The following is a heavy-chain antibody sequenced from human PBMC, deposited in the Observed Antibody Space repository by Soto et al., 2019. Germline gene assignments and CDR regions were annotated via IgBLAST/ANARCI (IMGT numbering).Heavy chain of an antibody. J-gene: IGHJ4*02. CDR1: GGTFSSYT. Sequence: SVKVSCKASGGTFSSYTISWVRQAPGQGLEWMGRIIPILGIANYAQKFQGRVTITADKSTSTAYMELSSLRSEDTAVYYCARERGGYSPYPLDYWGQGTLVTAPQ. D-gene: IGHD4-4*01. CDR2: IIPILGIA. V-gene: IGHV1-69*04. CDR3: ARERGGYSPYPLDY.